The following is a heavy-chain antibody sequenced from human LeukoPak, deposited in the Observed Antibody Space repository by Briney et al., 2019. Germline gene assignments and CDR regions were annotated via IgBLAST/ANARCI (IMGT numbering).Heavy chain of an antibody. V-gene: IGHV1-2*02. CDR3: ARDLTEYFLTLALEYYFDY. CDR1: GYAFTGYY. D-gene: IGHD1-1*01. CDR2: INPNSGGT. Sequence: ASVKVSCKASGYAFTGYYMHWVRQAPGQGLEWMGWINPNSGGTNYAQKFQGRVTTTRDTSISTAYMELSRLRSDDTAVYYCARDLTEYFLTLALEYYFDYWGQGTLVTVSS. J-gene: IGHJ4*02.